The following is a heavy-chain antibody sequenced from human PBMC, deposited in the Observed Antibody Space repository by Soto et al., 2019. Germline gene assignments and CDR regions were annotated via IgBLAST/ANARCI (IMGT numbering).Heavy chain of an antibody. V-gene: IGHV1-3*01. D-gene: IGHD6-13*01. J-gene: IGHJ4*02. CDR2: INAGNGNT. Sequence: ASVKVSCKASGYTFTSYAMHWVRQAPGQRLEWMGWINAGNGNTKYSQKFQGRVTITRDTSASTAYMELSSLRSEDTAVYYCARVGSGQQLAKRYHFDYWGQGTLVTVSS. CDR3: ARVGSGQQLAKRYHFDY. CDR1: GYTFTSYA.